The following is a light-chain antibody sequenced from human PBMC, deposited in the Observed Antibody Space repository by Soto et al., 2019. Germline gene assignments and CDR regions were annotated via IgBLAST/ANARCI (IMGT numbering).Light chain of an antibody. CDR1: QSISPW. CDR2: TTS. V-gene: IGKV1-5*03. Sequence: DIQMTQSPSTLSAFEGDRVTITCRASQSISPWLAWYQQKPGKAPKLLSYTTSSLASGVPSRFSGRGSGTEFPLTISSLQPDDFANYYCQQYNRFSAFGGGTKVEI. J-gene: IGKJ4*01. CDR3: QQYNRFSA.